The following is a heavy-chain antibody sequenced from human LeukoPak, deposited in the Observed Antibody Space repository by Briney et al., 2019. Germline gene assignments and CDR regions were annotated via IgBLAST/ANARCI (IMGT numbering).Heavy chain of an antibody. J-gene: IGHJ4*02. CDR3: ARSLHYPLDY. D-gene: IGHD3-10*01. CDR2: INHSGST. V-gene: IGHV4-34*01. Sequence: SETLSLTCAVYGGTFSGYYWSWIRQPPGKGLEWIGEINHSGSTNYNPSLKSRVTISVDTSKNQFSLKLSSVTAADTAVYYCARSLHYPLDYWGQGTLVTVSS. CDR1: GGTFSGYY.